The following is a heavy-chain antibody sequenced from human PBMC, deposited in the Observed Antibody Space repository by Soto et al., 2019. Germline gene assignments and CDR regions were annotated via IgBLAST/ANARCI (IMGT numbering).Heavy chain of an antibody. D-gene: IGHD1-26*01. V-gene: IGHV1-2*02. J-gene: IGHJ4*02. Sequence: ASVKVSCKASGYTFTGYYMHWVRQAPGQGLEWMGWINPNSGGTNYAQKFQGRVTMTRDTSISTAYMELSRLRSDDTAVYYCARGPVSCNGPEFYYWGKGTLVTVAS. CDR2: INPNSGGT. CDR1: GYTFTGYY. CDR3: ARGPVSCNGPEFYY.